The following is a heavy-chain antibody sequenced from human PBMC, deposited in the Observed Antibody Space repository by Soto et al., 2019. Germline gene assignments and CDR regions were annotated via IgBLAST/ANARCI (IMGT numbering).Heavy chain of an antibody. Sequence: ELRLVGSGGGLVQPGGSLRLPCAASGFISSDYGMHWVRQAPGKGRVRVSCIVTDGSTTTYPDSENGRFTISRDNVKNTLYVPTDSLRAEDTALYYGSRGGGFSGNYLGGEGTLVTVSS. D-gene: IGHD1-26*01. V-gene: IGHV3-74*01. CDR3: SRGGGFSGNYL. J-gene: IGHJ4*02. CDR2: IVTDGSTT. CDR1: GFISSDYG.